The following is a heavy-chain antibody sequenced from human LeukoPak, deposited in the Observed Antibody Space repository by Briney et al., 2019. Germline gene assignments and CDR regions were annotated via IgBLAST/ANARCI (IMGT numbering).Heavy chain of an antibody. CDR2: ISSSSSYI. CDR3: AIVGGTVVDSRGNFDY. Sequence: GGSLSLSCAASGFTLSSYSMNWVRQAPGKGLEWVSSISSSSSYIYYADSVKGRFTISRDNAKNSLYLQMNSLRAEDTAVYYCAIVGGTVVDSRGNFDYWGQGTLVTVSS. D-gene: IGHD3-16*01. CDR1: GFTLSSYS. J-gene: IGHJ4*02. V-gene: IGHV3-21*01.